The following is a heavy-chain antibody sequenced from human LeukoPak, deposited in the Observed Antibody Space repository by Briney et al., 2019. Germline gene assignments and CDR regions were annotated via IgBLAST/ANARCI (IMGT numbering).Heavy chain of an antibody. V-gene: IGHV4-59*08. D-gene: IGHD3-10*01. Sequence: PSETLSLTCTVSGGSISSYYWSWIRQPPGKGLEWIGYIYYTVSTNYNPSLKSRSTISVDTSKNQFSLKLSSVTAADTAVYYCARHGGVVRGEGRDGFDIWGQGTMVTVSS. CDR1: GGSISSYY. J-gene: IGHJ3*02. CDR2: IYYTVST. CDR3: ARHGGVVRGEGRDGFDI.